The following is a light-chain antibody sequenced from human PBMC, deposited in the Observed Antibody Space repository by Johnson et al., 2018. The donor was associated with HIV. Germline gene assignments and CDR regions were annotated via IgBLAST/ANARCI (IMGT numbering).Light chain of an antibody. CDR1: TSNIGNNY. V-gene: IGLV1-51*01. CDR3: GTWDSSLSGYV. J-gene: IGLJ1*01. Sequence: QSVLTQPPSVSAAPGQKVTVSCSGSTSNIGNNYVSWYQQLPGTAPKLLIYDNNKRPSGIPARFSGSKSGTSATLGITGLQTGDEADYDCGTWDSSLSGYVCGTGTKVTVL. CDR2: DNN.